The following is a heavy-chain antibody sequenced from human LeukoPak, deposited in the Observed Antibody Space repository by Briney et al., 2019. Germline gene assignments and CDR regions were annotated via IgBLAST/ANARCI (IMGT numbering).Heavy chain of an antibody. V-gene: IGHV4-61*02. CDR2: IYTSGST. CDR1: GNSFSSGDNY. Sequence: SETLSLTCTVSGNSFSSGDNYWSWIRQPAGQGLEWIGRIYTSGSTNYNPSLKSRVTISGDTSKNQFSLRLSSVTAADTAVYYCARASYSYDINGWVPFDYWGQGTLVTVSS. CDR3: ARASYSYDINGWVPFDY. J-gene: IGHJ4*02. D-gene: IGHD3-22*01.